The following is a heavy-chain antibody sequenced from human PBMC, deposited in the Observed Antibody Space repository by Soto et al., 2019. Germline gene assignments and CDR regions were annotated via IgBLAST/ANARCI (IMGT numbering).Heavy chain of an antibody. J-gene: IGHJ4*02. CDR3: ARKVRSLTSGMYFDY. D-gene: IGHD3-10*01. V-gene: IGHV4-61*01. Sequence: SETLSLTCTVSGGSVSSCIYYWSWIRQPPGKGLEWIGYIYYSGSTNYNPSLKSRITISVDTSKNQFSLKLSSVTAADTAVYYCARKVRSLTSGMYFDYWGQGTLVTVSS. CDR2: IYYSGST. CDR1: GGSVSSCIYY.